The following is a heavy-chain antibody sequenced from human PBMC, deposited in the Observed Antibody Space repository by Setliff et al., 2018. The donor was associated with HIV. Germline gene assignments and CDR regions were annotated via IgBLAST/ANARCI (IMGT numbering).Heavy chain of an antibody. D-gene: IGHD4-4*01. V-gene: IGHV3-21*01. CDR1: GFTFSSYN. Sequence: PGGSLRLSCAASGFTFSSYNMNWVRQAPGKGLEWVSCISSSSSYMYYADSVKGRFTISRDNGKNSLYLQMNSLRAEDTAVYYCARAPFPRLQGTVSDIWGPGTMVT. CDR2: ISSSSSYM. CDR3: ARAPFPRLQGTVSDI. J-gene: IGHJ3*02.